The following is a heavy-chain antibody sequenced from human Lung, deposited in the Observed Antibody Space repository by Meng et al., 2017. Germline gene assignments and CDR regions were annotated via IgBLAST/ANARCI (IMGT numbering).Heavy chain of an antibody. CDR2: INHSGST. D-gene: IGHD4-11*01. V-gene: IGHV4-34*01. Sequence: QVQLQQWGAGLLKPAETLSVPGAVSGGSVSDYYWSWIRQPPGKGLEWIGEINHSGSTNYNPSLESRATISVDTSQNNLSLKLSSVTAADSAVYYCARGPTTMAHDFDYWGQGTLVTVSS. J-gene: IGHJ4*02. CDR3: ARGPTTMAHDFDY. CDR1: GGSVSDYY.